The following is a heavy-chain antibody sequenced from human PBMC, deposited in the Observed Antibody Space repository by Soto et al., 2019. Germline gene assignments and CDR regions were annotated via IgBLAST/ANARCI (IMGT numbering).Heavy chain of an antibody. CDR1: GASISGSYYY. CDR3: ATFQKGYNWNYFDH. D-gene: IGHD1-20*01. J-gene: IGHJ4*02. Sequence: SETLSLTCAVSGASISGSYYYWAWLRQSPGKGPEWIGSVFYTGFSSYDPSLESRASVSVDTSKSQFSLKLSAVTAADTAVYYSATFQKGYNWNYFDHWGQGALVTVYS. V-gene: IGHV4-39*01. CDR2: VFYTGFS.